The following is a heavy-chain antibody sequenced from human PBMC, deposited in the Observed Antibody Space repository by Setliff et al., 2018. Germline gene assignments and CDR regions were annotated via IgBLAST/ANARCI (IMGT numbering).Heavy chain of an antibody. CDR3: ARDWGSSGWYFDY. CDR1: GGSFSGYY. J-gene: IGHJ4*02. D-gene: IGHD6-19*01. Sequence: SETLSLTCAVYGGSFSGYYWSWIRQPPGKGLEWIGEINHSGSTNYNPSLKSRVTISVDTSKNQFSLKLSSVTAADTAVYYCARDWGSSGWYFDYWGQGTLVTVSS. V-gene: IGHV4-34*01. CDR2: INHSGST.